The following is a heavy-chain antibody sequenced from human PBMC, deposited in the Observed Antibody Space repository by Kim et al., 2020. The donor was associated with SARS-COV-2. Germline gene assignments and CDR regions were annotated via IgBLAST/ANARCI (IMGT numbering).Heavy chain of an antibody. D-gene: IGHD2-15*01. J-gene: IGHJ3*02. V-gene: IGHV1-69*13. CDR1: GGTFSSYA. Sequence: SVKVSCKASGGTFSSYAISWVRQAPGQGLEWMGGIIPIFGTANYAQKFQGRVTITADESTSTAYMELSSLRSEDTAVYYCAREDLGYCSGGSCRPGDAFDIWGQGTMVTVSS. CDR3: AREDLGYCSGGSCRPGDAFDI. CDR2: IIPIFGTA.